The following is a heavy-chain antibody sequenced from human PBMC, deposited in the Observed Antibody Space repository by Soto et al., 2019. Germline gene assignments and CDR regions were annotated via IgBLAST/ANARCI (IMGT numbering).Heavy chain of an antibody. CDR3: VSSRLACSGGRCVPEYFHN. D-gene: IGHD2-15*01. V-gene: IGHV3-74*01. CDR1: GFTFSSYW. Sequence: PGGSLRLSCAASGFTFSSYWMHWVRQAPGKGLVWVSRISSDGSSTGYADPVKGRFTISISRDNAKNTLFLQMNSLRAEDTAVYYCVSSRLACSGGRCVPEYFHNWGQGTLVTVSS. CDR2: ISSDGSST. J-gene: IGHJ1*01.